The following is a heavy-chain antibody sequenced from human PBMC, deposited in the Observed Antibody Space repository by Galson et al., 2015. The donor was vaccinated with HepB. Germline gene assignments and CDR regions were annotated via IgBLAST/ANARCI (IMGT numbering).Heavy chain of an antibody. Sequence: SVKVSCKASGYTFTSYAMHWVRQAPGQRLEWMGWINAGNGNTKYSRKFQGRVTITRDTSASTAYMELSSLRSEDTAVYYCARAYYGSGSYYRGFDYWGQGTLVTVSS. V-gene: IGHV1-3*01. J-gene: IGHJ4*02. CDR2: INAGNGNT. CDR3: ARAYYGSGSYYRGFDY. D-gene: IGHD3-10*01. CDR1: GYTFTSYA.